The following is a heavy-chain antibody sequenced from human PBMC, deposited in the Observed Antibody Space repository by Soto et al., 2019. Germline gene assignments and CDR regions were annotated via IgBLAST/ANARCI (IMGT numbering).Heavy chain of an antibody. CDR1: GFTFSRYA. CDR2: ISGSGGST. Sequence: EVQLLESGGGLVQPGGSLRLSCAASGFTFSRYAMSWVRQAPGKGLEWVSAISGSGGSTYYADSVKGRFTISRDNSKNTLYLQMNSLRAEDTAVYYCAKDKRVVAATNYYYGMDVWGQGTTVTVSS. V-gene: IGHV3-23*01. J-gene: IGHJ6*02. D-gene: IGHD2-15*01. CDR3: AKDKRVVAATNYYYGMDV.